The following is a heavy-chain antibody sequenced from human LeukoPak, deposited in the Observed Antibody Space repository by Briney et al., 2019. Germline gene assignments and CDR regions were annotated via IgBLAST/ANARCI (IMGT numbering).Heavy chain of an antibody. J-gene: IGHJ4*02. CDR1: GFSFNNFG. CDR3: ARDGITSGWYVDN. Sequence: GGSLRLSCAASGFSFNNFGMYWVRQAPGKGLEWVAVIWYDGSNQYYADSVKGRFTISRDNAKNSLLLQMNSLRDEDTAVYYCARDGITSGWYVDNWGQGTLVTVSS. V-gene: IGHV3-33*01. D-gene: IGHD6-19*01. CDR2: IWYDGSNQ.